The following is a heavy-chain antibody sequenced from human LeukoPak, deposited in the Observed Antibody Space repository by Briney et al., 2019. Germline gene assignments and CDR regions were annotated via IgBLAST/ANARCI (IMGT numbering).Heavy chain of an antibody. CDR2: IYYSGST. J-gene: IGHJ4*02. D-gene: IGHD1-26*01. V-gene: IGHV4-39*07. CDR1: GSSISSSSYY. Sequence: PSETPSLTCTVSGSSISSSSYYWGWIRQPPGKGLEWIGSIYYSGSTYYNPSLKSRVTISVDTSKNQFSLKLSSVTAADTAVYYCARLGVGAPDYWGQGTLVTVSS. CDR3: ARLGVGAPDY.